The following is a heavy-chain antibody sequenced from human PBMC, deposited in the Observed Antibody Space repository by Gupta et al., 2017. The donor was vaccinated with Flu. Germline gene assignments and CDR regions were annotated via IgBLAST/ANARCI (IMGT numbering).Heavy chain of an antibody. Sequence: EVQLVESGGGWVKRGGSFSLSCAASGSIFTDAWMNWVRQAPGKGLEWVGRLKSKTDGGTTDYAAPVKDRFIISRDDSKDTLYLQMNSLKSEDTAVYYCTTDSSGGITFDIWGQGTMVTVSS. CDR2: LKSKTDGGTT. V-gene: IGHV3-15*01. D-gene: IGHD3-10*01. CDR3: TTDSSGGITFDI. CDR1: GSIFTDAW. J-gene: IGHJ3*02.